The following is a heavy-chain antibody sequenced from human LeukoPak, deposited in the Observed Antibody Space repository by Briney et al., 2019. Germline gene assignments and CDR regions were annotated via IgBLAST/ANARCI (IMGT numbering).Heavy chain of an antibody. Sequence: SETLSVTCTVSGGSVSSGSYYWSWIRQPPGKGLEWIGYIYYSGSTNYNPSLKSRVTISVDTSKNQFSLKLSSVTAADTAVYYCARADPVRYFDYWGQGTLVTVSS. CDR1: GGSVSSGSYY. J-gene: IGHJ4*02. CDR2: IYYSGST. CDR3: ARADPVRYFDY. V-gene: IGHV4-61*01.